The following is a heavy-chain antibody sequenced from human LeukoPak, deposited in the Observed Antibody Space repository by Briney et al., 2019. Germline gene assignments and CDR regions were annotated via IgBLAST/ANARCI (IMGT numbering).Heavy chain of an antibody. Sequence: GGSLRLSCAASGFTFSDYRMNWVRQAPGKGLEWISYISNDLSTIHYAASVKGRFTISRDNARNSLYLQMDSLRAEDTAVYYCARADGVPAATFQHWGQGTLVTVSS. D-gene: IGHD2-2*01. CDR2: ISNDLSTI. CDR1: GFTFSDYR. CDR3: ARADGVPAATFQH. J-gene: IGHJ1*01. V-gene: IGHV3-48*04.